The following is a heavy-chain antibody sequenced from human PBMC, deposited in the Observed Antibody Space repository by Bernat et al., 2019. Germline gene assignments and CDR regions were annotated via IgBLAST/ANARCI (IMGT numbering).Heavy chain of an antibody. CDR2: IYSGGTT. D-gene: IGHD3-10*01. J-gene: IGHJ4*02. CDR1: GGSISSSSYY. CDR3: GRLGPGGFGESERD. Sequence: QLQLQESGPGLVKPSETLSLTCTVSGGSISSSSYYWGWIRQPPGKGLEWIGSIYSGGTTYYNPSLKSRVTISVDTAKNQFSLKLSSVTAADTAVYHCGRLGPGGFGESERDWGQGTRVIVSS. V-gene: IGHV4-39*01.